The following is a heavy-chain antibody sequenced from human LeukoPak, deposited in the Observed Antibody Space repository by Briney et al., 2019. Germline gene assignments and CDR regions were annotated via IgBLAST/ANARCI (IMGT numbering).Heavy chain of an antibody. Sequence: PGESLKISCKGSGYSFTSYWIGWVRQMPGKGLEWMGIIYPGDSDTRYSPSFQGQVTISADKSISTAYLQLSSLKASDTAMYYCARADCSGGSCYSFDYWGQGTLVTVSS. D-gene: IGHD2-15*01. CDR3: ARADCSGGSCYSFDY. CDR1: GYSFTSYW. V-gene: IGHV5-51*01. CDR2: IYPGDSDT. J-gene: IGHJ4*02.